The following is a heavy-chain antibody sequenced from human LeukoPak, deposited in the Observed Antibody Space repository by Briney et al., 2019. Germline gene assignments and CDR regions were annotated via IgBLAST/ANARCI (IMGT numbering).Heavy chain of an antibody. CDR2: IYSGGST. D-gene: IGHD6-19*01. V-gene: IGHV3-53*01. Sequence: PGGSLRLSCAASGFTVSSNYMGWVRQAPGKGLEWVSVIYSGGSTYYADSVKGRFTISRDNSKNTLYLQINSLRAEDTAVYYCASLLTYSSGWSDYFDYWGQGTLVTVSS. J-gene: IGHJ4*02. CDR1: GFTVSSNY. CDR3: ASLLTYSSGWSDYFDY.